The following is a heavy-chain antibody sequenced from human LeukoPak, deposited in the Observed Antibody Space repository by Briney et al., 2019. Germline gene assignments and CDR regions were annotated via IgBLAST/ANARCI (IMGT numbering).Heavy chain of an antibody. D-gene: IGHD2-2*01. V-gene: IGHV4-4*07. CDR3: ARGVVVPAASTDWFDP. Sequence: SETLSLTCTVSGGSISSYYWSWIRQPAGKGLEWIGRIYTSGSTNYNPSLKSRVTMSVDTSKNQFSLKLSSVTAADTAVYYCARGVVVPAASTDWFDPWGQGTPVTVSS. CDR1: GGSISSYY. J-gene: IGHJ5*02. CDR2: IYTSGST.